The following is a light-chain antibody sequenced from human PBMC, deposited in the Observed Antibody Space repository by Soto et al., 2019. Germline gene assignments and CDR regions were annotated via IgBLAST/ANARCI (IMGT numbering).Light chain of an antibody. CDR1: QSVSSN. CDR2: DAS. V-gene: IGKV3-11*01. CDR3: QQHSNWPPIT. J-gene: IGKJ5*01. Sequence: EIVMTQSPATLSVSPGERATISCRASQSVSSNLAWYQQKPGQAPRLLIYDASDRATGIPGRFSGSGSGTDFTLTISSLEPEDFAVYYCQQHSNWPPITFGQGTRLEIK.